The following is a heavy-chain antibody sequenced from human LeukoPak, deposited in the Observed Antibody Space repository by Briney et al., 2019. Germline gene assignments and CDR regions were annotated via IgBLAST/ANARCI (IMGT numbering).Heavy chain of an antibody. CDR1: GFTFSSYS. CDR3: ATTRIAVAGQTDGY. J-gene: IGHJ4*02. V-gene: IGHV3-21*01. CDR2: ISSSSSYI. D-gene: IGHD6-19*01. Sequence: GGSLRLSCAASGFTFSSYSMNWVRQAPGKGLEWVSSISSSSSYIYYADSVKGRFTISRDNAKNSLYLQMNSLRAEDTAVYYCATTRIAVAGQTDGYWGQGTLVTVSS.